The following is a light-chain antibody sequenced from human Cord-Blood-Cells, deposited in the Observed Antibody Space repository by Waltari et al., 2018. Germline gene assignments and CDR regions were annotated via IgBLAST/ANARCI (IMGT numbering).Light chain of an antibody. CDR2: EGS. CDR3: CSYAGSRV. V-gene: IGLV2-23*01. CDR1: SSDVGRYNL. Sequence: QSALTQPASVSGSPGQSITISCTGTSSDVGRYNLVSWYPQHPGKAPKLMIYEGSKRPSGVSNRFSGSKSGNTASLTISGLQAEDEADYYCCSYAGSRVFGGGTKLTVL. J-gene: IGLJ3*02.